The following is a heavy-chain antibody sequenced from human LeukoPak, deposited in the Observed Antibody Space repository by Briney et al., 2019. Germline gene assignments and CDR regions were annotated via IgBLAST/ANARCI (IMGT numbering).Heavy chain of an antibody. V-gene: IGHV4-59*01. D-gene: IGHD4-23*01. CDR1: GGSISSYY. Sequence: SETLSLTCTVSGGSISSYYWSWIRQPPGKGLEWIGYIYYSGSTNYNPSLKSRVTISVDTSKNQFSLKLSSVTAADTAVYYCARDLASPTGLLSGEYGGFDYWGQGTLVTVSS. J-gene: IGHJ4*02. CDR3: ARDLASPTGLLSGEYGGFDY. CDR2: IYYSGST.